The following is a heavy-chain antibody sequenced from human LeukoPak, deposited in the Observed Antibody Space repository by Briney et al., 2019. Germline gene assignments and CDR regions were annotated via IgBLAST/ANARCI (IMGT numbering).Heavy chain of an antibody. CDR2: IYYGGST. CDR1: GASTTTTTHY. CDR3: ARGTAGERRRQNWFDP. J-gene: IGHJ5*02. V-gene: IGHV4-31*03. Sequence: SSETLSLTCTVSGASTTTTTHYWSWIRQHPGKGLERIGYIYYGGSTYYNPSLKSRVTISVDTSKNQFSLKLSSVTAADTAVYYCARGTAGERRRQNWFDPWGQGTLVTVSS. D-gene: IGHD1-1*01.